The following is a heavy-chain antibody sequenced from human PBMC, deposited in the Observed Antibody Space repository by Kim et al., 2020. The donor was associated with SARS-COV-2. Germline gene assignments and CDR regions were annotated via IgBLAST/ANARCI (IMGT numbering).Heavy chain of an antibody. CDR3: ARVRYYDSSGYLALGGHDYYYCKDV. D-gene: IGHD3-22*01. V-gene: IGHV4-59*01. CDR1: GGSISSYY. CDR2: TYYSGST. Sequence: SETLSLTCTVSGGSISSYYWSWIRQPPGKGLEWIGYTYYSGSTNYNPSLKSRVTISVDTSKNQFSLKLSSVTAADTAVYYCARVRYYDSSGYLALGGHDYYYCKDVWGKGTTVTLSS. J-gene: IGHJ6*03.